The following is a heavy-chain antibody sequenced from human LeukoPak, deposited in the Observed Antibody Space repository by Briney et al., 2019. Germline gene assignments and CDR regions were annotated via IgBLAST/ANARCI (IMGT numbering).Heavy chain of an antibody. J-gene: IGHJ4*02. CDR3: AKPNCYKTICPTWSPSFFDS. CDR1: GFTLSLYG. D-gene: IGHD2/OR15-2a*01. V-gene: IGHV3-30*18. Sequence: PGGALRPSRSAPGFTLSLYGMHWVRPAPRKGLGRGAVILFDGRDKYYADFVKGRFTISRDNSKNTVYLQMNSLRAEDTAVYYCAKPNCYKTICPTWSPSFFDSWGQGMLVAVSS. CDR2: ILFDGRDK.